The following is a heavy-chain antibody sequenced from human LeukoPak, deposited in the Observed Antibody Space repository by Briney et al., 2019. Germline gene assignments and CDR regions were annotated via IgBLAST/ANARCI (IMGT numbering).Heavy chain of an antibody. CDR2: IYYSGSI. CDR1: GYSISSGYY. Sequence: KPSETLSLTCTVSGYSISSGYYWGWIRQPPGKGLEWIGSIYYSGSIYYNPSLKSRVTISVDTSKNQFSLKLSSVTAADTAVYYCARSYSGGSLNWFDPWGQGTLVTVSS. J-gene: IGHJ5*02. D-gene: IGHD2-15*01. CDR3: ARSYSGGSLNWFDP. V-gene: IGHV4-38-2*02.